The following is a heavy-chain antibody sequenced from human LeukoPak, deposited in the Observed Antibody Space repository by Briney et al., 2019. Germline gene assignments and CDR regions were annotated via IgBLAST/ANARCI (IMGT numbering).Heavy chain of an antibody. Sequence: GGSLRLSCAASGFTFSSYGMHWVRQAPGKGLEWVAVIWYDGSNKYYADSVKSRFTISRDNSKNTLYLQMNSLRAEDTAVYYCAKHCSGGSCYASFDYWGQGTLVTVSS. CDR2: IWYDGSNK. CDR3: AKHCSGGSCYASFDY. J-gene: IGHJ4*02. D-gene: IGHD2-15*01. V-gene: IGHV3-33*06. CDR1: GFTFSSYG.